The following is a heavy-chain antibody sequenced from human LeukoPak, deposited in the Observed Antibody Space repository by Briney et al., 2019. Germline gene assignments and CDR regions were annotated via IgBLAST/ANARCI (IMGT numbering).Heavy chain of an antibody. J-gene: IGHJ4*02. D-gene: IGHD6-6*01. CDR2: IKQDGSQK. CDR3: ARDEGGQLGFDY. CDR1: GFTFTNYW. Sequence: GGSLRLSCVASGFTFTNYWMNWVRQAPGKGLEWVASIKQDGSQKSYVDSVKGRFTISRDNAKNSLYLQMNSLRAEDTAVYYCARDEGGQLGFDYWGQGTLVTVSS. V-gene: IGHV3-7*01.